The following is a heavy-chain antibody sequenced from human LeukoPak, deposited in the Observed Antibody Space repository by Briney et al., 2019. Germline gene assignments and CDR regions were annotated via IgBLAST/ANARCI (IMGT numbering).Heavy chain of an antibody. J-gene: IGHJ4*02. CDR3: ARGRYYDSSGYYYFDY. CDR1: GDSVSSNSAA. Sequence: SQTLSLTCAISGDSVSSNSAAWNWIRQSPSRGLEWLGRTYYRSKWYNDYAVSVKSRITINPDTSKYQFSLQLNSVTPEDTAVYYCARGRYYDSSGYYYFDYWGQGTLVTVSS. D-gene: IGHD3-22*01. CDR2: TYYRSKWYN. V-gene: IGHV6-1*01.